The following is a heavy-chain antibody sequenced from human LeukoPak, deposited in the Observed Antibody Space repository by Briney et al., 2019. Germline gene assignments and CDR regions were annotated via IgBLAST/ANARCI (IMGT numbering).Heavy chain of an antibody. CDR2: ISGSGGST. CDR3: AKGHNYGDYGIYFDY. CDR1: GFTFSSYE. Sequence: GGSLRLSCAASGFTFSSYEMNWVRPAPGTGLEWVSTISGSGGSTYYADSVKGRFTISRDNSKNTLFLQMNSLRAEDTAVYYCAKGHNYGDYGIYFDYWGQGTLVTVSS. J-gene: IGHJ4*02. V-gene: IGHV3-23*01. D-gene: IGHD4-17*01.